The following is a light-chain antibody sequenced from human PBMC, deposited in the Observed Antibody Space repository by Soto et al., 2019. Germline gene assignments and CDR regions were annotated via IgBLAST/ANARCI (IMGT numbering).Light chain of an antibody. CDR1: QTISSW. CDR2: KAS. CDR3: QQYLTYSRT. V-gene: IGKV1-5*03. J-gene: IGKJ1*01. Sequence: DIQMTQSPSTLSGSVGDRVTITCRASQTISSWLAWYQQKPGKAPKLLIYKASTLKSGVPSRFSGSGSGTEFTLTISSLQPDDFASYYCQQYLTYSRTFGQGTKVDIK.